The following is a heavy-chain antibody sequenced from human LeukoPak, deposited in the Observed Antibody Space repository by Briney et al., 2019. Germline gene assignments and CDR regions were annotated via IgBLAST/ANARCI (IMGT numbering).Heavy chain of an antibody. V-gene: IGHV4-39*01. CDR1: GGSISSSSYY. CDR2: IYYNGST. Sequence: SETLSLTCTVSGGSISSSSYYWGWIRQPPGKGLEWIGSIYYNGSTYYNPSLKSRVTISVDTSKNQFSLKLSSVTAADTAVYYCARGDLTTVTRTGGWYFDYWGQGTLVTVSS. D-gene: IGHD4-17*01. CDR3: ARGDLTTVTRTGGWYFDY. J-gene: IGHJ4*02.